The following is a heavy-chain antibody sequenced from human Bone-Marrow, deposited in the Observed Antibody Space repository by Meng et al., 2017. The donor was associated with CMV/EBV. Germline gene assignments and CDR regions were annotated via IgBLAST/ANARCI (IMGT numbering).Heavy chain of an antibody. V-gene: IGHV1-2*02. CDR2: INPNSGGT. D-gene: IGHD3-9*01. Sequence: SVNVSCKASGYTFTRYYMHWVRQAPGQGLEWMGWINPNSGGTNYAQKFQGRVTMTRDTSLSTAYMELSRLRSEDTAVYYCARENDILTGYPRYYYGMDVWGQGTTVTVSS. J-gene: IGHJ6*02. CDR1: GYTFTRYY. CDR3: ARENDILTGYPRYYYGMDV.